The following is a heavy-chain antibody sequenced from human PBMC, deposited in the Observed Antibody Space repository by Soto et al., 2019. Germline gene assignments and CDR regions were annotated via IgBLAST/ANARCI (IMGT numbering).Heavy chain of an antibody. J-gene: IGHJ4*02. V-gene: IGHV3-30*18. CDR1: GFTFSNYG. CDR3: EKDPRGYRGYPAY. D-gene: IGHD5-12*01. Sequence: QPGGSLRLSCAASGFTFSNYGIHWVRQTPGEGLSWLAIISDDGSNKYYADSVKGRFTISRDNSKNTLYLQMNSLRAEDTAVYHCEKDPRGYRGYPAYWGQGTLVTVSS. CDR2: ISDDGSNK.